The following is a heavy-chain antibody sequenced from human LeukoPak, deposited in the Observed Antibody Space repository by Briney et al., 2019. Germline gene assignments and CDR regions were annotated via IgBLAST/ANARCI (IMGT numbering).Heavy chain of an antibody. CDR1: GHSIRSGYN. V-gene: IGHV4-38-2*01. D-gene: IGHD3-9*01. CDR2: ISHSGST. J-gene: IGHJ4*02. CDR3: ARHQELGDVLTGFSPFDH. Sequence: SETLSLTCSVSGHSIRSGYNWGWIRQPPGKGLEWIGSISHSGSTHYNPSLKTRVTISLDTSKNQFSLKVISVTAADTAVYYCARHQELGDVLTGFSPFDHWGQGTLVTVSS.